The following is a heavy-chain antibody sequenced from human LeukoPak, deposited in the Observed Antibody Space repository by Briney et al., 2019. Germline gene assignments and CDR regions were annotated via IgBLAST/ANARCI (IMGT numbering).Heavy chain of an antibody. Sequence: PGGSLRLSCAASGFTFSSYWMSWVRQAPGKGLEWVANIKQDGSEKYYVDSVKGRFTISRDNAKNSLYLQMNSLRAEDTAVYYCARGSSSWDYYYYGMDVWGQGTTVTVSS. CDR2: IKQDGSEK. CDR3: ARGSSSWDYYYYGMDV. D-gene: IGHD6-13*01. CDR1: GFTFSSYW. J-gene: IGHJ6*02. V-gene: IGHV3-7*03.